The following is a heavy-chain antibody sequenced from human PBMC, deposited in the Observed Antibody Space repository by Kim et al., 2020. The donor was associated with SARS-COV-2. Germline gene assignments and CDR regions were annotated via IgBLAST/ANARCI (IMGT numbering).Heavy chain of an antibody. V-gene: IGHV1-2*05. CDR2: INPNSGGT. D-gene: IGHD5-12*01. CDR1: GYTFTGYY. J-gene: IGHJ4*02. CDR3: ARSRRGYSGYDLDY. Sequence: ASVKVSCKASGYTFTGYYMHWVRQAPGQGLEWMGRINPNSGGTNYAQKFQGRVTMTRDTSISTAYMELSRLRSDDTVVYYCARSRRGYSGYDLDYWGQGTLVTVSS.